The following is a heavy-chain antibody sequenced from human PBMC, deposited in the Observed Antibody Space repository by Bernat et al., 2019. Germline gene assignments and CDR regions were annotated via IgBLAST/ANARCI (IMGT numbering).Heavy chain of an antibody. J-gene: IGHJ1*01. CDR3: AKRYSTSWYVEQ. CDR2: ITESGGNT. Sequence: EVQLSESGGGLVQPGGSLRLSCAASGFTFSSYAMSWARQAPGKGLEWVAGITESGGNTYSADSVKGRFNISRDNSKNALYLQINSLRAEDTAVYYCAKRYSTSWYVEQWGQGTLVTVSS. CDR1: GFTFSSYA. D-gene: IGHD6-13*01. V-gene: IGHV3-23*01.